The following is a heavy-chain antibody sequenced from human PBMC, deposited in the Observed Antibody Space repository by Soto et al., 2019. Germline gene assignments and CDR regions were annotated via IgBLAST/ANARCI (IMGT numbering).Heavy chain of an antibody. V-gene: IGHV3-74*01. D-gene: IGHD2-2*01. CDR2: INSDGSNT. CDR3: ARGGVPAAMSY. Sequence: EVQLVESGGGLVQPGGSLRLSCAASGFTFSSFWMHWVRQAPGEGLVWVSRINSDGSNTNYADSVKGRFTISRDNAKNTRYLQMNSLTAEDTAVYYCARGGVPAAMSYWGQGTLVTVSS. J-gene: IGHJ4*02. CDR1: GFTFSSFW.